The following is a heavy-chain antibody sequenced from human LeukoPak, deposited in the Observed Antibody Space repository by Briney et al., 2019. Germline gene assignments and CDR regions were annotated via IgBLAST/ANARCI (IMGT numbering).Heavy chain of an antibody. V-gene: IGHV3-23*01. Sequence: PGGSLRLSCAASGFTFSSYAMSWVRQAPGKGLEWVSSIIGSGGSTYYADSVEGRFTISRDNTKNTLYMQMNSLRVKDTAVDYCARVSLLHYSGSRSENDYWGQGTLVTVSS. CDR2: IIGSGGST. D-gene: IGHD6-13*01. CDR3: ARVSLLHYSGSRSENDY. CDR1: GFTFSSYA. J-gene: IGHJ4*02.